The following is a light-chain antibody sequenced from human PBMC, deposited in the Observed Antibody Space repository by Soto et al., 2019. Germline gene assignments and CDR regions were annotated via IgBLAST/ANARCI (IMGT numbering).Light chain of an antibody. V-gene: IGKV3-20*01. Sequence: EIVLTQSPGTLSLSPGERATLSCRASQSVSSYLAWYQQKPGQAPRLLIYGASSRATGIPDRFSGSGSGTDFTLTISRLEPEDFAVYYCQQYGSSPRTFGQGTNVDIK. CDR3: QQYGSSPRT. CDR1: QSVSSY. J-gene: IGKJ1*01. CDR2: GAS.